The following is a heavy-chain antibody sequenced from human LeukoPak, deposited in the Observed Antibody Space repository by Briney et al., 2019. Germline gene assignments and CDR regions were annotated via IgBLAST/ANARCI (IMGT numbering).Heavy chain of an antibody. V-gene: IGHV1-8*01. J-gene: IGHJ5*02. Sequence: ASVTVSCKASGYTFTSYDINWVRQAPGQGLEWMGWMNPNSGNTGYAQKFQGRVTMTRNTSISTAYMELSSLRSEDTAVYYCARGVRCTNGVCYHNWFDPWGQGTLVTVSS. CDR1: GYTFTSYD. D-gene: IGHD2-8*01. CDR2: MNPNSGNT. CDR3: ARGVRCTNGVCYHNWFDP.